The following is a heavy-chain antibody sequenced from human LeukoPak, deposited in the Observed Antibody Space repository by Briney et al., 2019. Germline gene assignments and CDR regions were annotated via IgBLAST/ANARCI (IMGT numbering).Heavy chain of an antibody. CDR3: ARLGDGYYYDSSGYYYVPPFDY. V-gene: IGHV1-2*02. J-gene: IGHJ4*02. Sequence: ASVKVSCKASGYTFTSYYMHWVRQAPGQGLEWMGWINPNSGGTNYAQKFQGRVTMTRDTSISTAYMELSRLRSDDTAVYYCARLGDGYYYDSSGYYYVPPFDYWGQGTLVTVSS. CDR2: INPNSGGT. CDR1: GYTFTSYY. D-gene: IGHD3-22*01.